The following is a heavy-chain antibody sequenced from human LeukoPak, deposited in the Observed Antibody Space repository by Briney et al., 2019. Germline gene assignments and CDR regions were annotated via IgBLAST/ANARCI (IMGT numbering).Heavy chain of an antibody. J-gene: IGHJ4*02. CDR1: GGSFSTYY. D-gene: IGHD6-19*01. CDR3: ARGTQWLVPSLGFDY. V-gene: IGHV4-34*01. CDR2: INHTGSA. Sequence: PSETLSLTCAVYGGSFSTYYWDWIRQPPGKGLEWIGEINHTGSANYNPSLKSRITISIDTSKNQYSLKLGSVTAADTAVYYCARGTQWLVPSLGFDYWGQGTLVTVSS.